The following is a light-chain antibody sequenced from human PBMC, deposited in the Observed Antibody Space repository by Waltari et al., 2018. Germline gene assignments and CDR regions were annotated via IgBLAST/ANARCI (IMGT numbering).Light chain of an antibody. Sequence: QSALTQPASVSGSPGQSTTIFCTGTKSDVGFYNYVSWYQQHPGKAPKVIIYDVSQRPSGISNRFSGSKSGNTASLTISGLQADDEADYYCKSYTGTGSWVFGGGTKLTVL. CDR1: KSDVGFYNY. CDR2: DVS. CDR3: KSYTGTGSWV. V-gene: IGLV2-14*03. J-gene: IGLJ3*02.